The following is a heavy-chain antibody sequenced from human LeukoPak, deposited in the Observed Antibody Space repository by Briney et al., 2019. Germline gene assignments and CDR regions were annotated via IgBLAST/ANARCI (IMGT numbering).Heavy chain of an antibody. CDR1: GGSISSGGYY. J-gene: IGHJ4*02. V-gene: IGHV4-31*03. CDR2: MYYSGGT. D-gene: IGHD3-9*01. CDR3: ARGYFNILTGYYVPH. Sequence: PSETLSLTCTVSGGSISSGGYYWTWIRQHPGEGLEWIGYMYYSGGTSYNPSLKSRVSISVDTSKNQFSLKLSSVTAADTAVYYCARGYFNILTGYYVPHWGQGTLVTVSS.